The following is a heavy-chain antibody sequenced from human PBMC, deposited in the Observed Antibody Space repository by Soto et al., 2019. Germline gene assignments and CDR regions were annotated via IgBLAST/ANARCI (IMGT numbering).Heavy chain of an antibody. D-gene: IGHD2-2*02. Sequence: SETLSLTCTVSGGSIRSYCWSWIRQPPGKGLEWIGCINHSGSTNYNPPLKSRITISVDTSKNQFSLKLSSVTAADTAVYYCARGRPPRYRVDYWGQGTLVTVAS. CDR1: GGSIRSYC. CDR2: INHSGST. J-gene: IGHJ4*02. V-gene: IGHV4-59*12. CDR3: ARGRPPRYRVDY.